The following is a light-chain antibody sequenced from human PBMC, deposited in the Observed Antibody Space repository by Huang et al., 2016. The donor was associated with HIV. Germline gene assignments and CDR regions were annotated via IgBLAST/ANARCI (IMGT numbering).Light chain of an antibody. Sequence: DIQVTQSPSSLSASVGDRVTITCRTSQRISNHLSWYQQKIGKGPKLLIYSSTVLQSGGPSRFTGSGSGTDFTLTINSLQPEDFATYYCQQTYSAPVTFGGGTRVEIK. V-gene: IGKV1-39*01. CDR1: QRISNH. CDR3: QQTYSAPVT. CDR2: SST. J-gene: IGKJ4*01.